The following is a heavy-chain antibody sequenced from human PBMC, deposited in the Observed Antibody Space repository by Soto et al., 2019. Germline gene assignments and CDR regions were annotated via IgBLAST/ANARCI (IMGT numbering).Heavy chain of an antibody. Sequence: EVQQLESGGGLVQPGGSLRLSCAAAEFTFSDYAMTWVRLAPGRGLEWVSSITATGDYAQYTDSVKGRFSISRDNSRSTLFLQIESLRDEDTAIYFCGRDPNGDYVGAFEMWGRRTMVTVSS. CDR1: EFTFSDYA. D-gene: IGHD4-17*01. V-gene: IGHV3-23*01. CDR2: ITATGDYA. J-gene: IGHJ3*02. CDR3: GRDPNGDYVGAFEM.